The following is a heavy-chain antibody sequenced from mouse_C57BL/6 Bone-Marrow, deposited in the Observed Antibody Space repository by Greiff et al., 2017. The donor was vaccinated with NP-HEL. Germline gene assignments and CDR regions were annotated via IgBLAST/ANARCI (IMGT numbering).Heavy chain of an antibody. J-gene: IGHJ1*03. CDR3: TVGSSPYWYFDV. Sequence: DVKLVESGGGLVQPGGSMKLSCVASGFTFSNYWMNWVRQSPEKGLEWVAQIRLKSDNYATHYAESVKGRFTISRDDSKSSVYLQMNNLRAEDTGIYYCTVGSSPYWYFDVWGTGTTVTVSS. CDR1: GFTFSNYW. V-gene: IGHV6-3*01. CDR2: IRLKSDNYAT. D-gene: IGHD1-1*01.